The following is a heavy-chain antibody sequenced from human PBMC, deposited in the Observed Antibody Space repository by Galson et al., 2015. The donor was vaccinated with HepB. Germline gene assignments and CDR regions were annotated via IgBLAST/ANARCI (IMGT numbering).Heavy chain of an antibody. Sequence: SLRLSCAASGFTFSTYGMHWVRQAPGKGLEWVAVISYDGSNKYYADSVKGRFTISRDNSKNTLYLQMNSLRAEDTAVYYCAKPGIAAAGTSGNWFDPWGQGTLVTVSS. V-gene: IGHV3-30*18. J-gene: IGHJ5*02. CDR1: GFTFSTYG. D-gene: IGHD6-13*01. CDR2: ISYDGSNK. CDR3: AKPGIAAAGTSGNWFDP.